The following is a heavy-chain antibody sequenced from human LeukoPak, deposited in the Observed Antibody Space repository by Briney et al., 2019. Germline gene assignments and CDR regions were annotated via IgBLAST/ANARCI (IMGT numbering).Heavy chain of an antibody. Sequence: ASVKLSCKASGYTFTSYYMNWVRQAPGQGLEWMGWINPNSGGTNYAQDFHGRVTMTRDTSISTAYMELSRLRSYNTAVYYCGRACDSGDIAWGQGTLVTVSS. CDR1: GYTFTSYY. CDR3: GRACDSGDIA. V-gene: IGHV1-2*02. J-gene: IGHJ5*02. D-gene: IGHD1-26*01. CDR2: INPNSGGT.